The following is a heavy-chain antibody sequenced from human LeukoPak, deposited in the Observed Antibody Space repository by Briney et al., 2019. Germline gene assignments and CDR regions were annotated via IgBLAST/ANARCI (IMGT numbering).Heavy chain of an antibody. Sequence: GGSLRLSCAASGFTFSSYAMSWVRQAPGKGLEWVSAISGSGGSTYYADSVKGRFTISRDNSKNTLYLQMNSLRAEDTALYYCAKEIGSVEGATHIDYWGQGTLVTVSS. CDR2: ISGSGGST. CDR3: AKEIGSVEGATHIDY. J-gene: IGHJ4*02. D-gene: IGHD1-26*01. CDR1: GFTFSSYA. V-gene: IGHV3-23*01.